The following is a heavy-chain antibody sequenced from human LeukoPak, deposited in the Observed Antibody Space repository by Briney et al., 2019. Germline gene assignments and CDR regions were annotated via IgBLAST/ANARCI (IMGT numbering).Heavy chain of an antibody. J-gene: IGHJ4*02. V-gene: IGHV4-34*01. CDR2: INHSGST. CDR3: ARGPRGVSIAAAGTSPFDY. D-gene: IGHD6-13*01. CDR1: GGSFSGYY. Sequence: SETLSLTCAVYGGSFSGYYWSWIRQPPGKGLEWIGEINHSGSTNYNPSLKSRVTISVDTSKNQFSLKLSSVTAADTAVYYCARGPRGVSIAAAGTSPFDYWGQGTLVTVSS.